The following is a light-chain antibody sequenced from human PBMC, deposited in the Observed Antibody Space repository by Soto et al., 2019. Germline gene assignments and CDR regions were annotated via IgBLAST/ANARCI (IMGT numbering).Light chain of an antibody. J-gene: IGKJ1*01. CDR3: QQHDRSAWM. Sequence: EIVVTQSPGTLSLSPGERATLSCRASQSVSSSYVAWYQQKPGQAPRLVIYGASSRATDIPDRFSGSGSGTDFTLTISRLEPEDFAVYYCQQHDRSAWMFGQGTKVENK. CDR1: QSVSSSY. V-gene: IGKV3-20*01. CDR2: GAS.